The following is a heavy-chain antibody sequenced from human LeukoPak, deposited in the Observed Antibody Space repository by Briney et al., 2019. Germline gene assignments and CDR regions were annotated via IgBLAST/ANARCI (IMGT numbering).Heavy chain of an antibody. D-gene: IGHD3-10*01. CDR2: TSSDLNVK. CDR3: AREGYYGSGSPPSLYFDY. V-gene: IGHV3-30*03. Sequence: GRSLRLSCAASGFSFSSYGMHWVRQAPGKGLEWVAVTSSDLNVKLYADSVKGRFTISRDNSRSTLYLQMNSLRPEDTAIYYCAREGYYGSGSPPSLYFDYWGQGTLVTVSS. CDR1: GFSFSSYG. J-gene: IGHJ4*02.